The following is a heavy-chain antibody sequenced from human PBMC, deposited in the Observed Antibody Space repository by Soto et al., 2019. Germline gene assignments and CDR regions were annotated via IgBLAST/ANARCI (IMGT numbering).Heavy chain of an antibody. D-gene: IGHD3-22*01. J-gene: IGHJ4*02. CDR2: INPNSGGT. CDR3: ARDRHSSGYFFDY. CDR1: GYTFTGYY. Sequence: ASVKVSCKASGYTFTGYYMHWVRQAPGQGLEWMGWINPNSGGTNYAQKFQGWVTMTRDTSISTAYMELSRLRSDDTAVYYCARDRHSSGYFFDYWGQGTLVTVSS. V-gene: IGHV1-2*04.